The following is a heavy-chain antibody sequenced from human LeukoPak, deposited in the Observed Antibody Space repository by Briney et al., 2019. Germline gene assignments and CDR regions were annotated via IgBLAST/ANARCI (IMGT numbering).Heavy chain of an antibody. CDR3: ARAGGVKTAALDLDY. CDR1: GGSISSYS. CDR2: IYYSGSA. Sequence: SETLSLTCTVSGGSISSYSWSWIRQPPGKGREWIGCIYYSGSANHNPSLKSRVTISRDTSKNQFSLKLTSVTTADTAVYYCARAGGVKTAALDLDYWGQGTLVTVSS. D-gene: IGHD6-25*01. J-gene: IGHJ4*02. V-gene: IGHV4-59*01.